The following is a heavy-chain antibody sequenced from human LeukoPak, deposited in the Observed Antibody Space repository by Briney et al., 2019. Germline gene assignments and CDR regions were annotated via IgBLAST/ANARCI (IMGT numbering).Heavy chain of an antibody. V-gene: IGHV3-21*01. Sequence: PGGPLRLSCAASGFTFSSYSMNWVRQAPGKGLEWVSSISSSSSYIYYADSVKGRFTISRDNAKNSLYLQMNSLRAEDTAVYYCARYLAWEKDYDFWSGYFRHMDVWGKGTTVTVSS. CDR3: ARYLAWEKDYDFWSGYFRHMDV. CDR1: GFTFSSYS. D-gene: IGHD3-3*01. CDR2: ISSSSSYI. J-gene: IGHJ6*03.